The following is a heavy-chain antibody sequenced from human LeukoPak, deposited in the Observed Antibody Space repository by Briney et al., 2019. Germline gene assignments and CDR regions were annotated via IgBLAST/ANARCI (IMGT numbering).Heavy chain of an antibody. J-gene: IGHJ4*02. V-gene: IGHV4-61*02. Sequence: KPSETLSLTCTVSGNSISSYYYYWSWVRQPAGKGLEWIGRVYPSGNTNYNPYNPSLTDRVTISIDASRNQFSLILTSVTAADTAVYYCARHSYSVPHYFDYWGQGTLVTVSS. D-gene: IGHD3-10*02. CDR3: ARHSYSVPHYFDY. CDR1: GNSISSYYYY. CDR2: VYPSGNT.